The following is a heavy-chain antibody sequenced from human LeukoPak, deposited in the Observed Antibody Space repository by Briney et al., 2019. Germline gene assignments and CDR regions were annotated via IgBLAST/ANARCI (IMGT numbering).Heavy chain of an antibody. V-gene: IGHV3-48*03. J-gene: IGHJ4*02. D-gene: IGHD1-1*01. Sequence: PGGSLRLSCAASGFTFSSYEMNWVRQAPGKGLEWVSYISSSGSTIYYADSVKGRFTISRDNAKNSLYLQMNSLRAEDTAVYYCASQLSSPLDYWGQGTLVTVSS. CDR3: ASQLSSPLDY. CDR2: ISSSGSTI. CDR1: GFTFSSYE.